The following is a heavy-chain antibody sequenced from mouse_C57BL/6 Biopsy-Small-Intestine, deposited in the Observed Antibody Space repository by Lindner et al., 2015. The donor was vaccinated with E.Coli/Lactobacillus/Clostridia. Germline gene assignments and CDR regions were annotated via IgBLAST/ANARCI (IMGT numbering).Heavy chain of an antibody. D-gene: IGHD2-4*01. V-gene: IGHV1S135*01. CDR1: GYSFTGHN. CDR3: ASYDYA. J-gene: IGHJ3*01. CDR2: IDPYNGAT. Sequence: VQLQESGPELVKPGASVKMSCKASGYSFTGHNMHWVKQSHGKSLEWIGHIDPYNGATGYNQKFKGKATLTVDKSSSTAFMQLNSLTSEDSAVYYCASYDYAWGQGTLVTVSA.